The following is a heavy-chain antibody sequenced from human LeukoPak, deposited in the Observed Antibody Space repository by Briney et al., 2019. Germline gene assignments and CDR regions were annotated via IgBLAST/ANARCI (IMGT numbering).Heavy chain of an antibody. CDR3: ARGHGYYDSSSTYYTYAFDL. D-gene: IGHD3-22*01. J-gene: IGHJ3*01. V-gene: IGHV1-69*05. CDR2: IIPIFGTA. Sequence: SVKVSCKASGGTFSSYAISWVRQAPGQGLEWMGGIIPIFGTANYAQKFQGRVTITTDESTSTAYMELSSLRSEDTAVYYCARGHGYYDSSSTYYTYAFDLWGQGTMVTVSS. CDR1: GGTFSSYA.